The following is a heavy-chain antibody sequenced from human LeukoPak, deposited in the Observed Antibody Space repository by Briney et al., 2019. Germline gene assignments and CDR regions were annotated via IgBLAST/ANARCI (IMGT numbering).Heavy chain of an antibody. CDR3: ARQGFLEWLGAFDI. J-gene: IGHJ3*02. CDR2: IYPGDSDA. CDR1: GYMFTTAW. V-gene: IGHV5-51*01. Sequence: HGESLKISCKGSGYMFTTAWIGWVRQMPGKGPEFMGMIYPGDSDAKYSPSFQGQVTISADKSISTAYLQWSSLKASDTAMYYCARQGFLEWLGAFDIWGQGTMVTVSS. D-gene: IGHD3-3*01.